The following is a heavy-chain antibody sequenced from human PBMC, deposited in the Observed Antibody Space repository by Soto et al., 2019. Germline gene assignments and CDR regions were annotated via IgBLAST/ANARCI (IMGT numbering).Heavy chain of an antibody. CDR2: IYHSGST. Sequence: SETLSLTCAVSGGSISSSNWWSWVRQPPGKGLEWIGEIYHSGSTNYNPSLKSRVTISVDKSKNQFSLKLSSVTAADTAVYYCAVETRAVAASRGFDYWGQGTLVTVSS. J-gene: IGHJ4*02. D-gene: IGHD6-19*01. CDR3: AVETRAVAASRGFDY. CDR1: GGSISSSNW. V-gene: IGHV4-4*02.